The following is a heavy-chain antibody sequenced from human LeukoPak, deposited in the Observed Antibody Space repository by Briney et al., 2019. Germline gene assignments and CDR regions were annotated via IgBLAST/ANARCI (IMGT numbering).Heavy chain of an antibody. D-gene: IGHD3-22*01. CDR2: ISAYNGNT. CDR3: ARRAYYYDSSGSTSLVDY. J-gene: IGHJ4*02. Sequence: ASVKVSCKASGGTFSSYAISWVRQAPGQGLEWMGWISAYNGNTNYAQKLQGRVTMTTDTSTSTAYMELRSLRSDDTAVYYCARRAYYYDSSGSTSLVDYWGQGTLVTVSS. CDR1: GGTFSSYA. V-gene: IGHV1-18*01.